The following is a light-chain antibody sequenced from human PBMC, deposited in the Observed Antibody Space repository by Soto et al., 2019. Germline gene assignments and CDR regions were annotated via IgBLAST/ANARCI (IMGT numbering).Light chain of an antibody. CDR2: YDS. V-gene: IGLV3-21*04. J-gene: IGLJ2*01. CDR1: NIGSKS. CDR3: QVWHSSSDQPVV. Sequence: SYELTQPPSVSVAPGKTARITCGGNNIGSKSVHWYQQKPGQAPVLVIYYDSDRPSGIPERFSGSNSGNTATLTISRVEAGYESDYYCQVWHSSSDQPVVFGAGTTLTVL.